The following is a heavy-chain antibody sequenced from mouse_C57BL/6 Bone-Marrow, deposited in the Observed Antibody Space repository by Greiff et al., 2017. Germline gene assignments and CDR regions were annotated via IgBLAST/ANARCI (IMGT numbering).Heavy chain of an antibody. J-gene: IGHJ2*01. D-gene: IGHD1-2*01. CDR1: VFTFSSYG. CDR3: ARRGLLRLFDY. CDR2: ISSGGSYT. V-gene: IGHV5-6*01. Sequence: EVQRVESVGDLVKPGGSLKLSCAASVFTFSSYGMSWVRQTPDKRLEWVATISSGGSYTYYPDSVKGRFTISRDNAKNTLYLQMSSLKSEDTAMYYCARRGLLRLFDYWGQGTTLTVSS.